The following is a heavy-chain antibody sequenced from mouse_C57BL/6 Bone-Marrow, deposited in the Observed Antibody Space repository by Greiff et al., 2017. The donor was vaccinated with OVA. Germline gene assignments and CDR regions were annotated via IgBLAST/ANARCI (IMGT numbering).Heavy chain of an antibody. V-gene: IGHV5-2*01. CDR3: ARHGYYCSSYDWYFDV. D-gene: IGHD1-1*01. Sequence: EVQGVESGGGLVQPGESLKLSCESNEYEFPSHDMSWVRKTPEKRLELVAAINSEGGSTYYPDTMERRFIISRDNTKKTLYLQMSILRSEDTASYYCARHGYYCSSYDWYFDVWGTGTTVTVSS. CDR2: INSEGGST. J-gene: IGHJ1*03. CDR1: EYEFPSHD.